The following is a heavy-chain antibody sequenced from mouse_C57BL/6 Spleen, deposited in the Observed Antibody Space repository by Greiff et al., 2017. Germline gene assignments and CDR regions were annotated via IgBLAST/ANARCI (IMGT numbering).Heavy chain of an antibody. D-gene: IGHD2-3*01. V-gene: IGHV14-1*01. CDR1: GFNIKDYY. CDR2: IDPEDGDT. J-gene: IGHJ3*01. Sequence: VQLKQSGAELVRPGASVKLSCTASGFNIKDYYMHWVKQRPEQGLEWIGRIDPEDGDTEYAPKFQGKATMTADTSSNTAYLQLSSLTSEDTAVYYCTTEGLYDPSVFAYWGQGTLVTVSA. CDR3: TTEGLYDPSVFAY.